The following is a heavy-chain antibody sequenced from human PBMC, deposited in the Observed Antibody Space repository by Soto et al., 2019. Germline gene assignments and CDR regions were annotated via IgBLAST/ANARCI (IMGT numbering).Heavy chain of an antibody. CDR1: GGSISSGGYY. Sequence: SETLSLTCTVSGGSISSGGYYWSWIRQHPGKGLEWIGYIYYSGSTYYNPSLKSRVTISVDTSKNQFSLKLSSVTAADTAVYYCASLRCSSTSCYTGNWFDPWGQGTLVTVSS. V-gene: IGHV4-31*02. J-gene: IGHJ5*02. D-gene: IGHD2-2*02. CDR3: ASLRCSSTSCYTGNWFDP. CDR2: IYYSGST.